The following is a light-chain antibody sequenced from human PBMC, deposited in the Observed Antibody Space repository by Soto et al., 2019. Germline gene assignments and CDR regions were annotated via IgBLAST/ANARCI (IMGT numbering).Light chain of an antibody. Sequence: DIQMTQSPSTLSASVEDGVTITCRASQSIRSWLAWYQQKPGKAPKLLIYQASSLKSGVPSRFSGSGSGTEFTLTISSLQPDDVATYYCQQYDSYPLTFGGGTKVEIK. CDR1: QSIRSW. CDR2: QAS. J-gene: IGKJ4*01. V-gene: IGKV1-5*03. CDR3: QQYDSYPLT.